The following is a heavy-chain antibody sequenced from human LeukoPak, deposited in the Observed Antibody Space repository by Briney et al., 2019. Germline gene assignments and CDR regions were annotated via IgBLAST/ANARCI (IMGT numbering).Heavy chain of an antibody. CDR1: GYSITSGYY. J-gene: IGHJ4*02. CDR3: ARSYDSSGSRFDY. CDR2: IYHNGRA. V-gene: IGHV4-38-2*02. D-gene: IGHD3-22*01. Sequence: SETLSLTCTVTGYSITSGYYWGWIRQPPGKGLEWIGNIYHNGRAYDNPSPKSRVTISVDTSKNQFSLKLNSVTAADTAVYYCARSYDSSGSRFDYWGQGTLVTVSS.